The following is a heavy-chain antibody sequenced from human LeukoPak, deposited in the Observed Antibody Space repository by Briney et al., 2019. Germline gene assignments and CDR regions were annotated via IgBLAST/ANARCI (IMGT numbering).Heavy chain of an antibody. CDR1: GDSITSGDYY. CDR2: MHYTGNT. D-gene: IGHD1-26*01. Sequence: PSQTLSLTCTVSGDSITSGDYYWTWIRQPPGKGLEWVAYMHYTGNTYYNSSLKSRLTISVDTSKNQFSLRLSFVTAADTAMYYCGRHLSGSSWFDPWGQGTLVTVSS. J-gene: IGHJ5*02. CDR3: GRHLSGSSWFDP. V-gene: IGHV4-30-4*08.